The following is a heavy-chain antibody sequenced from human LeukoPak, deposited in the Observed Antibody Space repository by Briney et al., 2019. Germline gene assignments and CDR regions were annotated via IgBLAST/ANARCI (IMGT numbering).Heavy chain of an antibody. Sequence: SVKVSCKASGGTFSSYAISWVRQAPGQGLEWMGRIIPIFGTANYAQKFQGGVTITTDESTSTAYMELSSLRSEDTAVYYCARPNRGSGYDGAFDIWGQGTMVTVSS. CDR1: GGTFSSYA. J-gene: IGHJ3*02. CDR2: IIPIFGTA. D-gene: IGHD5-12*01. CDR3: ARPNRGSGYDGAFDI. V-gene: IGHV1-69*05.